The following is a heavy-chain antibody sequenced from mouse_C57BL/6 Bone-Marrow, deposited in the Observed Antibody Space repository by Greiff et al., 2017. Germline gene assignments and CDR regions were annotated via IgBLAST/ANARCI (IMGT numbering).Heavy chain of an antibody. CDR2: ISNLAYSI. J-gene: IGHJ4*01. CDR3: ARHGGNVYYAMDY. V-gene: IGHV5-15*01. Sequence: EVNVVESGGGLVQPGGSLKLSCAASGFTFSDYGMAWVRQAPRKGPEWVAFISNLAYSIYYADTVTGRFTISRENAKNTLYLEMSSLRSEDTAMYYCARHGGNVYYAMDYWGQGTSVTVSS. D-gene: IGHD1-1*02. CDR1: GFTFSDYG.